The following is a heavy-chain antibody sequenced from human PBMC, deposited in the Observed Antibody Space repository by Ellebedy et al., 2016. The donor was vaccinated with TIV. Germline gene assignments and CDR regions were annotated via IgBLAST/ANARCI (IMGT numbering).Heavy chain of an antibody. Sequence: PGGSLRLSCAASGFTFSSYGMSWVRQAPGKGLEWVSTISGSGGSTYYADSVKGRFTISRDNSKDTLFLQMNSLRAEDTAIYFCARDPVGVGPAFDVWGQGTMVTVSS. CDR3: ARDPVGVGPAFDV. CDR2: ISGSGGST. CDR1: GFTFSSYG. D-gene: IGHD4-23*01. V-gene: IGHV3-23*01. J-gene: IGHJ3*01.